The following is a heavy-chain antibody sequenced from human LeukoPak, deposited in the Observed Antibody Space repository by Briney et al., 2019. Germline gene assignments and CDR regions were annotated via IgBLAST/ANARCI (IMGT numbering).Heavy chain of an antibody. J-gene: IGHJ3*02. V-gene: IGHV4-39*07. CDR1: GGSISSSSYY. CDR3: ARIRAEVITTEDRAFDI. Sequence: PSETLSLTCTVSGGSISSSSYYWGWIRQPPGKGLEWIGSIYYSGSTYYNPSLKSRVTISVDTSKNQFSLKLSSVTAADTAVYYCARIRAEVITTEDRAFDIWGQGTMVTASS. CDR2: IYYSGST. D-gene: IGHD3-22*01.